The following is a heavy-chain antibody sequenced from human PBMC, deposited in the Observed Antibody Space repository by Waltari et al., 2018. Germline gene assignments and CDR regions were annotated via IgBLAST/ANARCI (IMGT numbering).Heavy chain of an antibody. CDR3: ASKAI. CDR2: IKQDGSER. V-gene: IGHV3-7*01. D-gene: IGHD5-18*01. CDR1: GFSFSSYW. J-gene: IGHJ4*02. Sequence: EVQVVESGGGLVQPGGSLRLSCAGSGFSFSSYWMSGVRQAPGKGLEWVANIKQDGSERNYVDSVKGRFTISRDNAKNSLYLQMNSLRVEDSAVYYCASKAIWGQGTVVTVSS.